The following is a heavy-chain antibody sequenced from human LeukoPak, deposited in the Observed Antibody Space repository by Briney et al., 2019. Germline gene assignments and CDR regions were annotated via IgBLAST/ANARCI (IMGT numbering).Heavy chain of an antibody. CDR3: ARKLAGIHFDQ. D-gene: IGHD6-19*01. V-gene: IGHV4-59*01. CDR1: GGSITSYH. J-gene: IGHJ4*02. CDR2: IYYSGST. Sequence: SETLSLTCTVSGGSITSYHYSWIRQPPGKGLEWIGYIYYSGSTNYNPSLKSRVSISVDTSKNQFSLKMSSVTAADTAVYYCARKLAGIHFDQWGRGTLVTVSS.